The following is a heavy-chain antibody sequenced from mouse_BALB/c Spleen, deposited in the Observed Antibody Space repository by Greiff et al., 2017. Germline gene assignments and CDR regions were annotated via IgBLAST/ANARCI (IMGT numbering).Heavy chain of an antibody. CDR3: VRQKDYGNYYAMDY. J-gene: IGHJ4*01. Sequence: GGGLVQPKGSLKLSCAASGFTFNTYAMNWVRQAPGKGLEWVARIRSKSNNYATYYADSVKDRFTISRDDSQSMLYLQMNNLKTEDTAMYYCVRQKDYGNYYAMDYWGQGTSVTVSS. D-gene: IGHD2-1*01. CDR2: IRSKSNNYAT. V-gene: IGHV10-1*02. CDR1: GFTFNTYA.